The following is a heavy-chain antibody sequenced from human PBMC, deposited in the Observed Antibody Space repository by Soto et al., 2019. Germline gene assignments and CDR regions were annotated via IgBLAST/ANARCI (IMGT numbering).Heavy chain of an antibody. D-gene: IGHD2-2*02. Sequence: QVQLVQSGAEVKKPGSSVKVSCKASGGTFSSYAISWVRQAPGQGLEWMGGIIPIFGTANYAQKFQGRVTITADESTSTAYMELSSLRSEDTAVYYCARGVVAADCSSTSCYRKRGGNYYYGMDVWGQGTTVTVSS. V-gene: IGHV1-69*01. CDR3: ARGVVAADCSSTSCYRKRGGNYYYGMDV. CDR1: GGTFSSYA. J-gene: IGHJ6*02. CDR2: IIPIFGTA.